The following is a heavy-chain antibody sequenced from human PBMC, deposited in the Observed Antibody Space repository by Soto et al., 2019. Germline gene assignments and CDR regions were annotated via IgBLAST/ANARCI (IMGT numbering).Heavy chain of an antibody. CDR3: ARPNTPYYGGNSGAFDI. CDR2: ISHDSDYT. D-gene: IGHD4-17*01. Sequence: QVQLVESGGGLVKPGGSLRLSCAASGFTFSDYYMSWIRQAPGPGLEWDSYISHDSDYTSYADSVRGRFSISRDNAQKSLYLQINSLRAEDTALYYCARPNTPYYGGNSGAFDIWGQGTMVTVSS. V-gene: IGHV3-11*06. J-gene: IGHJ3*02. CDR1: GFTFSDYY.